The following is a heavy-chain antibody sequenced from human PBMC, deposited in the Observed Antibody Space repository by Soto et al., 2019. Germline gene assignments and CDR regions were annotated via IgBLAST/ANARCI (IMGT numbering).Heavy chain of an antibody. CDR1: GFSLSTSGMC. Sequence: SGPTLVNPTQTLTLTCTFSGFSLSTSGMCVSWIRQPPGKALEWLALIDWDDDKYYSTSLKTRLTISKDTSKNQVVLTMTNMDPVDTATYYCARIIDTHYYYDSSGDFDYWGQGTLVTVSS. CDR2: IDWDDDK. J-gene: IGHJ4*02. CDR3: ARIIDTHYYYDSSGDFDY. D-gene: IGHD3-22*01. V-gene: IGHV2-70*01.